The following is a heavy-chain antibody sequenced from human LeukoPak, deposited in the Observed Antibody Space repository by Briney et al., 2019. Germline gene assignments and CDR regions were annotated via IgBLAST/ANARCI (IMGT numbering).Heavy chain of an antibody. J-gene: IGHJ6*02. CDR2: IYYSGST. D-gene: IGHD3-10*01. V-gene: IGHV4-59*06. CDR1: GGSISSYY. Sequence: SETLSLTCTVSGGSISSYYWSWIRQPPGKGLEWIGYIYYSGSTYYNPSLKSRVTISVDTSKNQFSLRLSSVTAADTAVYYCALRARLWFGDYYGMDVWGQGTTVTVSS. CDR3: ALRARLWFGDYYGMDV.